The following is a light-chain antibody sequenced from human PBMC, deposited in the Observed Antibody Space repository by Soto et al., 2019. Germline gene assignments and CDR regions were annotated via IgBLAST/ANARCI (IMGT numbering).Light chain of an antibody. J-gene: IGKJ4*01. CDR2: GAS. CDR1: QSVSRF. CDR3: HLRSTWPLT. V-gene: IGKV3-11*01. Sequence: IVLTQSPATLSLSPGEGAALSCRASQSVSRFLAWYQQKPGQAPRLLIYGASNRATGIPTRFSGSGSGTDFTLTISSLEAEDFALYYCHLRSTWPLTFGGGTKVEIK.